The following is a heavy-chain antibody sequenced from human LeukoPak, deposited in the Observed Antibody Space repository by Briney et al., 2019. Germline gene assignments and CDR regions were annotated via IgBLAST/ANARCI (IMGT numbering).Heavy chain of an antibody. CDR3: VRDLPRTSGP. D-gene: IGHD3-10*01. CDR2: INGDGRRI. CDR1: GFTFSTAW. J-gene: IGHJ5*02. V-gene: IGHV3-74*01. Sequence: GGSLRLSCVASGFTFSTAWMHWARQAPGKGLVWVSHINGDGRRINYADDVKGRFTISRDNAKNTLYLQMNSLRVEDTAVYYCVRDLPRTSGPWGQGTLVTVSS.